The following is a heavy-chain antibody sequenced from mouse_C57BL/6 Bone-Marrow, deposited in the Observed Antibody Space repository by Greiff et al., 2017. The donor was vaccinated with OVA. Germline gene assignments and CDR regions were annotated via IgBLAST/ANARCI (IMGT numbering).Heavy chain of an antibody. V-gene: IGHV5-17*01. Sequence: VQLKESGGGLVKPGGSLKLSCAASGFTFSDYGMHWVRQAPEKGLEWVAYISSGSSTIYYADTVKGRFTISRDNAKNTLFLQMTSLRSEDTAMYYCARHYGSNDYWGQGTTLTVSS. CDR1: GFTFSDYG. D-gene: IGHD1-1*01. CDR3: ARHYGSNDY. J-gene: IGHJ2*01. CDR2: ISSGSSTI.